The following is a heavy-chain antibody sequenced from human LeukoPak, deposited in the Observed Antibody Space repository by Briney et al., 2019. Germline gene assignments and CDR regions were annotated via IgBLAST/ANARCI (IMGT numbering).Heavy chain of an antibody. J-gene: IGHJ3*02. V-gene: IGHV4-39*07. CDR3: AGLTVTPGSDAFDI. D-gene: IGHD4-17*01. CDR2: IYYSGST. Sequence: SETLSLTCTVSGGSISSSSYYWGWIRQPPGKGLEWIGSIYYSGSTYYNPSLKSRVTISVDTSKNQFSLKLSSVTAADTAVYYCAGLTVTPGSDAFDIWGQGTMVTVSS. CDR1: GGSISSSSYY.